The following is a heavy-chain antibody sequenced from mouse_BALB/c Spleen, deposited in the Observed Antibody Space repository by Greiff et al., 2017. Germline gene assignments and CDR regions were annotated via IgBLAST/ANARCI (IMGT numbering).Heavy chain of an antibody. CDR3: ARKGYGYDGDFFAY. V-gene: IGHV3-8*02. Sequence: EVQRVESGPSLVKPSQTLSLTCSVTGDSITSGYWNWIRKFPGNKLEYMGYISYSGSTYYNPSLKSRISITRDTSKNQYYLQLNSVTTEDTATYYCARKGYGYDGDFFAYWGQGTLVTVSA. D-gene: IGHD2-2*01. J-gene: IGHJ3*01. CDR1: GDSITSGY. CDR2: ISYSGST.